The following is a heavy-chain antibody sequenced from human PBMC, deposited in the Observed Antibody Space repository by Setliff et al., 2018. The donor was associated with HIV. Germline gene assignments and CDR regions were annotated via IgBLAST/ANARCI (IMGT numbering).Heavy chain of an antibody. V-gene: IGHV4-61*02. CDR2: IHNSGNT. D-gene: IGHD6-25*01. CDR3: ARGYSSAFFHEFFDY. Sequence: PSETLSLTCTVSGGSIDSGSYYWSWIRQPAGKGLEWIGRIHNSGNTNYNPSFMSRVSMSVDTSKSQFSLKLRSVTAADTAVYFCARGYSSAFFHEFFDYWGQGTLVTVSS. CDR1: GGSIDSGSYY. J-gene: IGHJ4*02.